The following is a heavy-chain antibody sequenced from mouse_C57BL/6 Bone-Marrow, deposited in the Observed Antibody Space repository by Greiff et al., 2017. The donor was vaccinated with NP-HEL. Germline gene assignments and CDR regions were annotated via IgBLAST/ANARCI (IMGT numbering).Heavy chain of an antibody. CDR3: ARCSSLYCDY. J-gene: IGHJ2*01. CDR1: GYTFTDYN. CDR2: INPNNGGT. Sequence: VHVKQSGPELVKPGASVKIPCKASGYTFTDYNMDWVKQSHGKSLEWIGDINPNNGGTIYNQKFKGKATLTVDKSSSTAYMELRSLTSEDTAVYYCARCSSLYCDYWGQGTTLTVSS. V-gene: IGHV1-18*01. D-gene: IGHD1-1*01.